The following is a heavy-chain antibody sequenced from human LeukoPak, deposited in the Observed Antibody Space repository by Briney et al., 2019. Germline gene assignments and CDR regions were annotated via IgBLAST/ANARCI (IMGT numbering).Heavy chain of an antibody. V-gene: IGHV3-7*01. CDR3: AGPVNRLFLF. D-gene: IGHD2-21*01. CDR1: GFSLSGDW. J-gene: IGHJ4*02. Sequence: PGGSLRLSCVGSGFSLSGDWMTWVRQAPGTGLEWVANIKEDGGETYYEDSVKGRFTISRDNAKNSLYLQMNNLRAEDTAVYFCAGPVNRLFLFWGPGTLVTVSS. CDR2: IKEDGGET.